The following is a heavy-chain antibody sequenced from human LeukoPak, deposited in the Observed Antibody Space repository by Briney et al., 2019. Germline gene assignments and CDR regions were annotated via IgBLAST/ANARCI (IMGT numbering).Heavy chain of an antibody. CDR1: GFSFNSDA. D-gene: IGHD1-1*01. J-gene: IGHJ4*02. Sequence: PGGSLRLSCAASGFSFNSDAMSWVRQAPGKGLEWVSTISSSGGNTYYADSVKGRFTISRDNSKNTLYLQMNSLRAEDTAVYYCANSERSNWNYYFDYWGQGTLVTVSS. V-gene: IGHV3-23*01. CDR3: ANSERSNWNYYFDY. CDR2: ISSSGGNT.